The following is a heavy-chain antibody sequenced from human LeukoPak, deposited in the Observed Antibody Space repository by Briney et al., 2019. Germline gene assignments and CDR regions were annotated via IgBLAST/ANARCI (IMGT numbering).Heavy chain of an antibody. Sequence: GGSLRLSCAASGFTFSSYSMNWVRQAPGKGLEWVSSISSSSSYIYYADSVKGRFTISRDNAKNSLYLQMNSLRAEDTAVYNCARGVAYCGYTSCYWAYYGMDVWGLGTTVTVSS. V-gene: IGHV3-21*01. CDR3: ARGVAYCGYTSCYWAYYGMDV. J-gene: IGHJ6*02. D-gene: IGHD2-2*01. CDR1: GFTFSSYS. CDR2: ISSSSSYI.